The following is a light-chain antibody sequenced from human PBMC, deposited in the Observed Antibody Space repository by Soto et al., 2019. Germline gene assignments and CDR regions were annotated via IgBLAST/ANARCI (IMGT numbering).Light chain of an antibody. V-gene: IGKV1-9*01. J-gene: IGKJ4*01. CDR2: AAS. CDR3: QQYYHGLSLT. CDR1: QVISSY. Sequence: DIQLTQAPSFLSASAGDRVTITCRASQVISSYLAWYQQKPGRAPKLLIYAASTLQSGVPSRFSGSGSGTEFTLTITSLQPEDVATYYCQQYYHGLSLTFGGGTKVELK.